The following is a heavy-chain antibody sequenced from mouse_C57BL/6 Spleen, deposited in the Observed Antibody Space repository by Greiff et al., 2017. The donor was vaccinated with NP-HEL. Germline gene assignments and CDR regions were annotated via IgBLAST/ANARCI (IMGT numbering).Heavy chain of an antibody. J-gene: IGHJ2*01. CDR3: ARGEGIYYGNYVLGYFDY. Sequence: EVKLMESGGGLVKPGGSLKLSCAASGFTFSSYTMSWVRQTPEKRLEWVATISGGGGNTYYPDSVKGRFTISRDNAKNTLYLQLSSLRSEDTALYYCARGEGIYYGNYVLGYFDYWGQGTTLTVSS. V-gene: IGHV5-9*01. CDR1: GFTFSSYT. D-gene: IGHD2-1*01. CDR2: ISGGGGNT.